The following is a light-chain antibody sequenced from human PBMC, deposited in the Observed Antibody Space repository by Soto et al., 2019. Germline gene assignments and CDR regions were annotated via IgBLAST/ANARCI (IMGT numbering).Light chain of an antibody. Sequence: DIQMTQSPSSMSASVGDRVTITCRASQGIRNDLGWYQQKPGKAPKLLIYDASNLETGVPSRFSGSGSGTESTLTISSLQPDDFATYYCQHYNSYSEAFGQGTKVDIK. J-gene: IGKJ1*01. CDR1: QGIRND. CDR2: DAS. V-gene: IGKV1-17*01. CDR3: QHYNSYSEA.